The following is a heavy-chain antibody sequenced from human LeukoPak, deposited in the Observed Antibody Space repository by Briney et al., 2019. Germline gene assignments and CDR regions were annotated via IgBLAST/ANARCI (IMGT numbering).Heavy chain of an antibody. J-gene: IGHJ6*03. D-gene: IGHD3-22*01. CDR2: IYYSGST. Sequence: SETLSLTCTVSGGSISSYYWSWIRQPPGKGLEWIGYIYYSGSTNYNPSLKSRVTISVDTSKNQFSLKLSSVTAADTAVYYCARIRRYYYDSSGSKGVYYYYYMDVWGKGTTVTVSS. CDR3: ARIRRYYYDSSGSKGVYYYYYMDV. CDR1: GGSISSYY. V-gene: IGHV4-59*01.